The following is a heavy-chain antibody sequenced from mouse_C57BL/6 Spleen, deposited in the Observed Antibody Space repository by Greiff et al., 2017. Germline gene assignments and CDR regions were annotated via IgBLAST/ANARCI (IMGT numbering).Heavy chain of an antibody. D-gene: IGHD6-1*01. CDR3: ARQRCRRAMDY. CDR2: ISGGGGNT. J-gene: IGHJ4*01. Sequence: EVKLMESGGGLVKPGGSLKLSCAASGFTFSSYTMSWVRQTPEKRLEWVATISGGGGNTYYPDSVKGRFTISRANAKNTLYLQMSSLRSEDTALYYCARQRCRRAMDYCGQGTSVTVSS. CDR1: GFTFSSYT. V-gene: IGHV5-9*01.